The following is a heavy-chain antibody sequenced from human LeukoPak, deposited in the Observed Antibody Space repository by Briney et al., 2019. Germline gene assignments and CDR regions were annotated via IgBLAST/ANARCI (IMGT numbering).Heavy chain of an antibody. J-gene: IGHJ6*02. CDR3: ARDYEDKVWFGHMDV. D-gene: IGHD3-10*01. CDR2: INPSGGST. CDR1: GYTFTSYY. Sequence: ASVKVSCKASGYTFTSYYMHWVRQAPGQGLEWMGIINPSGGSTSYAQKFQGRVTMTRDTSTSTVYMELSSLRSEDTAVYYCARDYEDKVWFGHMDVWGQGTTVTVSS. V-gene: IGHV1-46*01.